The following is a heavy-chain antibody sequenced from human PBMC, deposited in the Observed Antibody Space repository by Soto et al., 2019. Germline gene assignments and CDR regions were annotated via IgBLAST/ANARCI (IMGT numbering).Heavy chain of an antibody. CDR3: ARGETRHSSLSVY. Sequence: EVQLVESGGGLVQPGGSLSLSCAASGFTFSSYWMHWVRQAPGTVLVWVSRINTDGSSTSYADSVKGRFTISRDTAENTLYLQMNSLTAEDTAVYYCARGETRHSSLSVYWGQGTLVTVAS. J-gene: IGHJ4*02. CDR1: GFTFSSYW. V-gene: IGHV3-74*01. CDR2: INTDGSST. D-gene: IGHD3-22*01.